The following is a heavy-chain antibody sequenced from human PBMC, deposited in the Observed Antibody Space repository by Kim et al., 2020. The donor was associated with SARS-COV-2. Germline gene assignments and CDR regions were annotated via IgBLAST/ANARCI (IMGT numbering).Heavy chain of an antibody. CDR2: IWYDGSNK. Sequence: GGSLRLSCAASGFTFSSYGMHWVRQAPGKGLEWVAVIWYDGSNKYYADSVKGRFTISRDNSKNTLYRQINSLRAEDTAVYYCARDEGNVITMVRGVIRSGFDYWGQGTLVTVSS. D-gene: IGHD3-10*01. V-gene: IGHV3-33*01. CDR1: GFTFSSYG. J-gene: IGHJ4*02. CDR3: ARDEGNVITMVRGVIRSGFDY.